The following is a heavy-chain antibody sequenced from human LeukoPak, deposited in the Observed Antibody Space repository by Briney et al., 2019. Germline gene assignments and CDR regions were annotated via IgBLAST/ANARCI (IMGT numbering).Heavy chain of an antibody. CDR2: ISVYNGNT. J-gene: IGHJ5*02. Sequence: ASVKVSCKASGYTFANFGITWVRQAPGQGLEWMGWISVYNGNTNYAQNLQGRVTMTTDTSTSTAYMELRSLRSDDTAVYYCARAREENWFDPWGQGTLVTVSS. CDR1: GYTFANFG. V-gene: IGHV1-18*01. CDR3: ARAREENWFDP.